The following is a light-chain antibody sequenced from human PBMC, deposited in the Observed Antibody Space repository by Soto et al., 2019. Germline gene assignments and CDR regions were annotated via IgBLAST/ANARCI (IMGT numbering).Light chain of an antibody. CDR3: QQYGSSPLT. CDR2: DAS. V-gene: IGKV3-11*01. J-gene: IGKJ4*01. Sequence: EIVLTQSPATLSLSPGNRATLSCRASQSVSGYLAWYQQKPGQAPRLLIYDASNRATGIPARFSGSGSGTDFTLTITSLEPEDFAVYYCQQYGSSPLTFGGGTKVEIK. CDR1: QSVSGY.